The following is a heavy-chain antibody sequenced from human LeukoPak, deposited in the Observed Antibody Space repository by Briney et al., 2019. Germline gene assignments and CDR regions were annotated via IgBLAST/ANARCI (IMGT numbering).Heavy chain of an antibody. CDR2: IYYSGST. J-gene: IGHJ5*02. CDR3: ARRLGSSWYEGLNWFDP. CDR1: GFTFSDHY. V-gene: IGHV4-39*01. D-gene: IGHD6-13*01. Sequence: LRLSCAASGFTFSDHYMDWVRQAPGKGLEWIGSIYYSGSTYYNPSLKSRVTISVDTSKNQFSLKLSSVTAADTAVYYCARRLGSSWYEGLNWFDPWGQGTLVTVSS.